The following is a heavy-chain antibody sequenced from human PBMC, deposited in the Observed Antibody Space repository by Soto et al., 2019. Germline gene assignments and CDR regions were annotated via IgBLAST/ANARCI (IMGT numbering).Heavy chain of an antibody. Sequence: QVQLVESGGCVVQPGRSLRLSCAASGFTFSSYAMHWVRQAPGKGLECVAVISYDGSNKYYADSVKGRFTISRDNSKNTLYLQMNSLRAEDTAVYYCARDKNGDYEDYYYYGMDVWGQGTTVTVSS. CDR2: ISYDGSNK. J-gene: IGHJ6*02. V-gene: IGHV3-30-3*01. D-gene: IGHD4-17*01. CDR1: GFTFSSYA. CDR3: ARDKNGDYEDYYYYGMDV.